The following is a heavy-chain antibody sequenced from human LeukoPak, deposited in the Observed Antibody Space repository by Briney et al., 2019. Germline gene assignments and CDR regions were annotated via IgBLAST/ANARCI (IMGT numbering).Heavy chain of an antibody. CDR2: IIPILGIA. Sequence: SVKVSCKASGGTFSSYAISWVRQAPGQGVEWMGRIIPILGIANYAQKFQGRVTITADKSTSTAYMELSSLRSEDTAVYYCARGDTAMAYDYWGQGTLVTVSS. V-gene: IGHV1-69*04. D-gene: IGHD5-18*01. J-gene: IGHJ4*02. CDR3: ARGDTAMAYDY. CDR1: GGTFSSYA.